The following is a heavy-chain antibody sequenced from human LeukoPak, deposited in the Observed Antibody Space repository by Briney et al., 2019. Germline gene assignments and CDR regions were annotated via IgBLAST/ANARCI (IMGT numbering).Heavy chain of an antibody. CDR3: ARCREDIVVVPAAMDPPYYFDY. V-gene: IGHV3-7*01. CDR2: IKQDGSEK. CDR1: GFTFSSYW. Sequence: GGSLRLFCAASGFTFSSYWMSWVRQAPGKGLEWVANIKQDGSEKYYVDSVKGRFTISRDNAKNSLYLQMNSLRAEDTSVYYCARCREDIVVVPAAMDPPYYFDYWGQGTLVTVSS. J-gene: IGHJ4*02. D-gene: IGHD2-2*01.